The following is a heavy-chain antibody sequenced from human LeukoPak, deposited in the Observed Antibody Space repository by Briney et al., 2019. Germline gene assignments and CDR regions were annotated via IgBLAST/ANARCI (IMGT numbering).Heavy chain of an antibody. J-gene: IGHJ5*02. CDR1: VDSVSSNSAA. V-gene: IGHV6-1*01. CDR3: ARVADRVYHNWFDP. D-gene: IGHD6-13*01. CDR2: TYYRSKWYN. Sequence: SQTLSLTCAISVDSVSSNSAAWNWIRHSPSRGLEWLGRTYYRSKWYNDYAVSVKSRITINPDTSKNQFSLQLNSVTPEDTAVYYCARVADRVYHNWFDPWGQGTLVTVSS.